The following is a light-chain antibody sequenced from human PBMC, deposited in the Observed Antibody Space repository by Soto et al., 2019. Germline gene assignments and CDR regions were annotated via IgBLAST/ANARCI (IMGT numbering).Light chain of an antibody. V-gene: IGKV2-28*01. CDR1: QSLLHSKGYNY. Sequence: DIVMTQSPNSLPVTPGEPASISCRSSQSLLHSKGYNYLDWYLQRPGQSPQLLIFLGSNRTSGVPDRFSGSGSGTDFTLKISRVEAEDVGVYYCMQALQTPWTFGQGTKVDIK. CDR3: MQALQTPWT. J-gene: IGKJ1*01. CDR2: LGS.